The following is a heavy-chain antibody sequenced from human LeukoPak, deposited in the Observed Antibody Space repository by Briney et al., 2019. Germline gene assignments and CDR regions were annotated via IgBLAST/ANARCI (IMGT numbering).Heavy chain of an antibody. D-gene: IGHD2-15*01. V-gene: IGHV4-39*07. Sequence: PSETLSLTCTVSGGSISSSTTYYWGWIRQSPGKGLEWIGRIYTSGTTNYNPSLESRVTMSVDTSKNQFSLKLTSVTAADTAVYYCARDELGYCSGGPCPFYFAYWGQGALVTVSS. CDR1: GGSISSSTTYY. CDR2: IYTSGTT. CDR3: ARDELGYCSGGPCPFYFAY. J-gene: IGHJ4*02.